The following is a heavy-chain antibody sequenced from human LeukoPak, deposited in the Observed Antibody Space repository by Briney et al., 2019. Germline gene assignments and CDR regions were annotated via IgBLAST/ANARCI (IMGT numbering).Heavy chain of an antibody. V-gene: IGHV3-53*01. J-gene: IGHJ4*02. D-gene: IGHD1-26*01. CDR1: GFTFSPNY. CDR2: IYRDGST. Sequence: GGSLILSCAASGFTFSPNYMSWVRQAPGKGLEWVSVIYRDGSTYYADSVKGRFTISRDNSKNTLYLQMNSLRAEDTAVYYCAWSGTSYLFFDYWGQGTLVTVSS. CDR3: AWSGTSYLFFDY.